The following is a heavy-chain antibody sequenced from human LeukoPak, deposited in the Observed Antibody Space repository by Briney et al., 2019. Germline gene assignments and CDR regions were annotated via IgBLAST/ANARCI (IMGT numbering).Heavy chain of an antibody. V-gene: IGHV4-39*07. CDR1: GASISSSSYY. D-gene: IGHD1-26*01. CDR3: ARVGGSYVVSYYFDY. Sequence: SSETLSLTFTVSGASISSSSYYWGWIRQPPGKGLEWIGSIYYSGSTNYNPSLKSRVTISVDKSKNQFSLKLSSVTAADTAVYYCARVGGSYVVSYYFDYWGQGTLVTVSS. J-gene: IGHJ4*02. CDR2: IYYSGST.